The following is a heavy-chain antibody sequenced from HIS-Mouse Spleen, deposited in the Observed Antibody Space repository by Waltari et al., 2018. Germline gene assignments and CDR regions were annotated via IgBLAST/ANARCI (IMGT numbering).Heavy chain of an antibody. CDR2: IYYSGST. CDR1: GGSISSGGYY. V-gene: IGHV4-31*03. J-gene: IGHJ2*01. D-gene: IGHD7-27*01. Sequence: QVQLQESGPGLVKPSQTLSLTCTVSGGSISSGGYYWSWIRQHPGQGLEWIGYIYYSGSTYYNPSLKSRVTISVDTSKNQFSLKLSSVTAADTAVYYCARADELGLNWYFDLWGRGTLVTVSS. CDR3: ARADELGLNWYFDL.